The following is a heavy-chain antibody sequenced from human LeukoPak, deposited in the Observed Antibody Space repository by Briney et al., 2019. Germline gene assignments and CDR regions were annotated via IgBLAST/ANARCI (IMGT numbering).Heavy chain of an antibody. J-gene: IGHJ4*02. D-gene: IGHD6-6*01. CDR3: VRDNRSSTFDY. Sequence: GGSLRLSCAASGFTFSRYWMHWVRQAPGKGLVWVSCIKSDGSSTSIADSAKGRFTISRDNAKNTVYLQMNSLRAEDTAVYYCVRDNRSSTFDYWGQGTLVTVSS. CDR1: GFTFSRYW. V-gene: IGHV3-74*01. CDR2: IKSDGSST.